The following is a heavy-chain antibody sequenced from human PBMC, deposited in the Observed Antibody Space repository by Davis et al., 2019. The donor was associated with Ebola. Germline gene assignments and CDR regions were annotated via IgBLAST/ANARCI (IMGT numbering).Heavy chain of an antibody. CDR2: IYHSGST. CDR1: GDSISSGGYY. V-gene: IGHV4-31*03. J-gene: IGHJ6*04. CDR3: ARGQVAAAGSYLYYYYGMDV. D-gene: IGHD6-13*01. Sequence: MPSETLSLTCTVSGDSISSGGYYWSWIRQHPGKGLEWIGYIYHSGSTYYNPSLKSRVTISVDTSKNQFSLKLSSVTAADTAVYYCARGQVAAAGSYLYYYYGMDVWGKGTTVTVSS.